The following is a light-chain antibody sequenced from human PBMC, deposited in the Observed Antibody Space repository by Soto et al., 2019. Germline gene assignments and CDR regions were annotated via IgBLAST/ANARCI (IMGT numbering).Light chain of an antibody. CDR1: QTINNN. Sequence: EIVLTQSPGTLSLSPGERATLSCRASQTINNNLAWYQQKPGQAPRLLIYEVSTRVSGVPDRFSGSGSGTDFTLEISRVETDDVGIYYCMQSTQLPPTFGQGTRLEIK. J-gene: IGKJ5*01. CDR2: EVS. CDR3: MQSTQLPPT. V-gene: IGKV3D-20*02.